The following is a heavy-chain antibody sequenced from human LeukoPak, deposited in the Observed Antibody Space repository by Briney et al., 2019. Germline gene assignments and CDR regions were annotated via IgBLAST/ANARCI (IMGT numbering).Heavy chain of an antibody. J-gene: IGHJ4*02. V-gene: IGHV3-48*01. CDR1: GFTFSSYG. D-gene: IGHD2-2*01. Sequence: GGSLRLSCAASGFTFSSYGMNWVRQAPGKGLEWVSYISSGGSPIFYADSVKGRFTISRDNAKNSLYLQMNSLRAEDTAVYYCARLYCGSATCWEKYFDCWGQGTLITVSS. CDR2: ISSGGSPI. CDR3: ARLYCGSATCWEKYFDC.